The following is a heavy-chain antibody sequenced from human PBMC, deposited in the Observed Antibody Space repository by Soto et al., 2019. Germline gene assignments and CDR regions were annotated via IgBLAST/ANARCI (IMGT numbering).Heavy chain of an antibody. CDR2: IYYTGST. Sequence: PSETLSLTCTVSGGSVSSGNYYWSWIRQPPGKGLEWIGNIYYTGSTNYNPSLKSRVSISADTSKSQFSLKLSSVTAADTAVYFCARTALPDVVGAFEMWGRGTAVTVSS. CDR3: ARTALPDVVGAFEM. V-gene: IGHV4-61*01. CDR1: GGSVSSGNYY. J-gene: IGHJ3*02. D-gene: IGHD1-26*01.